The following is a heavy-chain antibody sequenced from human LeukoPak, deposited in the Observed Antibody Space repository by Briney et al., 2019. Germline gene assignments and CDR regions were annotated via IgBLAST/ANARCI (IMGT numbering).Heavy chain of an antibody. D-gene: IGHD7-27*01. CDR1: GFTFSNYW. Sequence: PGGSLRLSCAASGFTFSNYWMHWVRQVPGKGLEWVSAISNTGRTSYADSVKGRLTISRDNSKNTLYLQMNNLTAEDTAIYYCAKDWGFWGQGTLVTVSS. CDR3: AKDWGF. J-gene: IGHJ4*02. V-gene: IGHV3-23*01. CDR2: ISNTGRT.